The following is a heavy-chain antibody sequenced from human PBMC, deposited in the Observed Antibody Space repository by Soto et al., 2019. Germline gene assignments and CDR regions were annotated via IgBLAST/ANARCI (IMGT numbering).Heavy chain of an antibody. V-gene: IGHV5-51*01. D-gene: IGHD2-2*01. Sequence: GESLKISCKGSGYSFTSYWIGWVRQMPGKGLEWMGVIYPGDSDTRYSPSFQGQVTISADKSISTAYLQWSSLKASDTAMYYCARAGYCSSTSCSHYYYYGMDVWGQGTTVTVSS. CDR1: GYSFTSYW. J-gene: IGHJ6*02. CDR3: ARAGYCSSTSCSHYYYYGMDV. CDR2: IYPGDSDT.